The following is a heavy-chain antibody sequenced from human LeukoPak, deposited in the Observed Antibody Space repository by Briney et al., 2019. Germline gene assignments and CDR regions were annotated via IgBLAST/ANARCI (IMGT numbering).Heavy chain of an antibody. CDR1: GFTFSSYA. Sequence: GGSLRLSCAASGFTFSSYAMSWVRQAPGKGLEWVSAISGSGGSTYYADSVKGRFTISRDSSKNTLYLQMNSLRAEDTAVYYYAKTRYSGSYSHFDYWGQGTLVTVSS. CDR2: ISGSGGST. CDR3: AKTRYSGSYSHFDY. J-gene: IGHJ4*02. D-gene: IGHD1-26*01. V-gene: IGHV3-23*01.